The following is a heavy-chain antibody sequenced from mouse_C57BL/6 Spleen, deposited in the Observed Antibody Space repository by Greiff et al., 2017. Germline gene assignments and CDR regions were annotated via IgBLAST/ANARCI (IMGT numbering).Heavy chain of an antibody. D-gene: IGHD2-4*01. CDR3: ARTSDYDGGHYFDY. V-gene: IGHV1-81*01. J-gene: IGHJ2*01. CDR2: IYPRSGNT. Sequence: VKLQESGAELARPGASVKLSCKASGYTFTSYGISWVKQRTGQGLEWIGEIYPRSGNTYYNEKFKGKATLTADKSSSTAYMELRSLTSEDSAVYFCARTSDYDGGHYFDYWGQGTTLTVSS. CDR1: GYTFTSYG.